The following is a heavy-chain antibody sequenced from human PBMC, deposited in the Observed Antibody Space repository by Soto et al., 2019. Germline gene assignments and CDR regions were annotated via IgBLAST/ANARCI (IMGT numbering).Heavy chain of an antibody. J-gene: IGHJ4*02. CDR1: GYTFTSYG. CDR2: ISAYNGNT. V-gene: IGHV1-18*01. D-gene: IGHD3-10*01. CDR3: ANWYYGSGSYYDSDY. Sequence: ASVKVSCKASGYTFTSYGITWVRRAPGQGLEWMGWISAYNGNTNYAQKLQGRVTMTTDTSTSTAYMELRSLRSDDTAVYYCANWYYGSGSYYDSDYWGQETLVTVSS.